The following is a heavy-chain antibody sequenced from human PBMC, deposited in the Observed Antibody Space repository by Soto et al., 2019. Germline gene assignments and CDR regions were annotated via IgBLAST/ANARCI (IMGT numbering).Heavy chain of an antibody. Sequence: QVQLVESGGGVVQPGRSLRLSCAASGFTFSSYGMHWVRQAPGKGLEWVAVISYDGSNKYYADSVKGRFTISRDNSKNTLYLQMNSLRAEDTAVYYCAKTLGIGELWGLYYYGMDVWGQGTPVTVSS. CDR1: GFTFSSYG. D-gene: IGHD3-10*01. J-gene: IGHJ6*02. CDR2: ISYDGSNK. CDR3: AKTLGIGELWGLYYYGMDV. V-gene: IGHV3-30*18.